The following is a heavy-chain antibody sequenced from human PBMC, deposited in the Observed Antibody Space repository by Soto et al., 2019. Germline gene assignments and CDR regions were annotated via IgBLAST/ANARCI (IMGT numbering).Heavy chain of an antibody. D-gene: IGHD1-1*01. Sequence: QVHLVQSGAEVKKPGASVKVSCKGSGYGFTTYGITWVRQAPGQGLEWMAWISADNGNTNYAQKLQGRVTVTRDTSTSPAYMELRLLRSDDTAGYYCARGRYGDYWGQGALVTVSS. CDR1: GYGFTTYG. CDR2: ISADNGNT. V-gene: IGHV1-18*01. CDR3: ARGRYGDY. J-gene: IGHJ4*02.